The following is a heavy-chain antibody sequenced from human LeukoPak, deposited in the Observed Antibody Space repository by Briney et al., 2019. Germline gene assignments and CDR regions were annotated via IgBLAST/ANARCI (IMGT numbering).Heavy chain of an antibody. Sequence: PGGSLRLSCAASGFTFDDYGMSWVRQAPGKGLEWVSAISGSGGSTYYADSVKGRFTISRDNSKNTLYLHMNSLRAEDTDVYYCAKSVSYYSRNIDYWGQGTLVTVSS. V-gene: IGHV3-23*01. J-gene: IGHJ4*02. CDR3: AKSVSYYSRNIDY. CDR2: ISGSGGST. D-gene: IGHD3-10*01. CDR1: GFTFDDYG.